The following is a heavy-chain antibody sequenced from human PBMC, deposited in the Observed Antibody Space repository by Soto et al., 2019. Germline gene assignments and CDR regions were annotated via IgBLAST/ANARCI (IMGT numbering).Heavy chain of an antibody. D-gene: IGHD2-2*01. CDR2: INHSGST. Sequence: ASETLSLTCAVYGGAFSGYYWSWIRRPPGKGLEWIGEINHSGSTNYNPSLKSRVTISVDTSKNQFSLKLSSVTAADTALYYCARDPPLPAAMVDWGQGTLVTVSS. CDR1: GGAFSGYY. J-gene: IGHJ4*02. V-gene: IGHV4-34*01. CDR3: ARDPPLPAAMVD.